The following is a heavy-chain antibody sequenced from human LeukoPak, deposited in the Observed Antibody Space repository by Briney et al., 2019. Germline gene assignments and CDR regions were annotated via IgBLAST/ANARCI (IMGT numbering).Heavy chain of an antibody. CDR3: ARRLTGDYYDWYFDL. CDR2: IYYSGST. CDR1: GGSTSSSSYY. J-gene: IGHJ2*01. V-gene: IGHV4-39*01. Sequence: SETLSLTCTVSGGSTSSSSYYWGWIRQPPGKGLEWIGSIYYSGSTYYNPSLKSRVTISVDTSKNQFSLKLSSVTAADTAVYYCARRLTGDYYDWYFDLWGRGTLVTVSS. D-gene: IGHD7-27*01.